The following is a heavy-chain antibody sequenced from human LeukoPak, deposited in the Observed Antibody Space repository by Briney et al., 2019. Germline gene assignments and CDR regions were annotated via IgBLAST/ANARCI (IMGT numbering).Heavy chain of an antibody. D-gene: IGHD3-22*01. CDR1: GASISGSSYY. CDR3: ARQYYDRNGYYYFDY. V-gene: IGHV4-39*01. CDR2: LYYSGSI. J-gene: IGHJ4*02. Sequence: PSETLSLTCTVSGASISGSSYYSGWLRQPPGKGLEWIVSLYYSGSIYYHPSLKRRFTMSADTSKNQFSLNLSYMAAADTALYYCARQYYDRNGYYYFDYWGQGTLVRVS.